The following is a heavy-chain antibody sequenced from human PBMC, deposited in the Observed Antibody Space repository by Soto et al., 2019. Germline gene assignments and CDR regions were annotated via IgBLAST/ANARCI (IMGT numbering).Heavy chain of an antibody. D-gene: IGHD6-25*01. J-gene: IGHJ4*02. CDR2: IYHSGST. Sequence: SETLSLTCAVSSGSISSSNWWSWVRQPPGKGLEWIGEIYHSGSTNYNPSLKSRVTISVDKSENQFSLKLSSVTAADTAVYYCAGTRIAANDLGYWGQGTLVTVSS. CDR3: AGTRIAANDLGY. V-gene: IGHV4-4*02. CDR1: SGSISSSNW.